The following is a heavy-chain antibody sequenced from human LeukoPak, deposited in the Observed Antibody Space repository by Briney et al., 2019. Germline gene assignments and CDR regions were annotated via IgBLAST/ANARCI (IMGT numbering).Heavy chain of an antibody. D-gene: IGHD2-8*01. CDR3: ARSKDCTDGVCPRAFDS. J-gene: IGHJ4*02. V-gene: IGHV4-4*07. CDR2: INTSGSN. Sequence: SETLSLTCSVSGGSISGYYWSWVRQPAGKGLEWIGRINTSGSNNYNPSHKSRVTMSVDTSKNQFSLMLSSVSAADTAMYYCARSKDCTDGVCPRAFDSWGQGTLVTVSS. CDR1: GGSISGYY.